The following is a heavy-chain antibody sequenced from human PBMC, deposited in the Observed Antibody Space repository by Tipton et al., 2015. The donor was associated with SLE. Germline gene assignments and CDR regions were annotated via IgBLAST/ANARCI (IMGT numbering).Heavy chain of an antibody. CDR1: GGSFSGYY. D-gene: IGHD3-3*01. J-gene: IGHJ4*02. CDR3: ARGWDYDFWSGYADY. CDR2: INHSGST. V-gene: IGHV4-34*01. Sequence: LRLSCAVYGGSFSGYYWSWIRQSPGKGLEWIGDINHSGSTNYNPSLKSRVTISVDTSKNQFSLRLSSVTAADTAVYYCARGWDYDFWSGYADYWGQGTLVTVSS.